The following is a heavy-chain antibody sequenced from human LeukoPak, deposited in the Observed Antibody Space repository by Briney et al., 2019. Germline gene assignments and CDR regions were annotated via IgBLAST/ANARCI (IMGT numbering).Heavy chain of an antibody. V-gene: IGHV1-69*05. CDR1: GGTFSSYA. Sequence: SVKVSCKASGGTFSSYAISWVRQAPGQGLEWMGGIIPIFGTANYAQKFQGRVTITTDESTSTAYMELSSLRSEDTAVYYCARLAAAAIPPDYWGQGTLVTVSS. CDR2: IIPIFGTA. J-gene: IGHJ4*02. D-gene: IGHD2-2*02. CDR3: ARLAAAAIPPDY.